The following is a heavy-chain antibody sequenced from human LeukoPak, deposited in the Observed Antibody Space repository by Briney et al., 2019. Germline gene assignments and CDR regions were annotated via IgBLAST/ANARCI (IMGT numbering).Heavy chain of an antibody. D-gene: IGHD6-13*01. CDR2: IYHSGST. CDR3: ARHNLAAAGLYYFDY. Sequence: PSETLSLTCVVSGYPISSGYYWGWIRQPPGKGLEWIGSIYHSGSTYYNPSLKSRVTISVDTSKNQFSLKLSSVTAADTAVYYCARHNLAAAGLYYFDYWGQGTLVTVSS. J-gene: IGHJ4*02. CDR1: GYPISSGYY. V-gene: IGHV4-38-2*01.